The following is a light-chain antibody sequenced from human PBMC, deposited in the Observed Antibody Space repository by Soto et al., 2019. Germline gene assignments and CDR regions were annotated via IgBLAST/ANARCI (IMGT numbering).Light chain of an antibody. CDR1: SSDVGGYNY. V-gene: IGLV2-11*01. Sequence: QSALTQPRSVSGSPGQSVTISCTGTSSDVGGYNYVSRYQQHPDKAPKVMIYDVTKRPSGVPDRFSGSKSGNTASLTISGLQAEDEADYYCCSYAGSYIYVFGTGTQLTVL. J-gene: IGLJ1*01. CDR2: DVT. CDR3: CSYAGSYIYV.